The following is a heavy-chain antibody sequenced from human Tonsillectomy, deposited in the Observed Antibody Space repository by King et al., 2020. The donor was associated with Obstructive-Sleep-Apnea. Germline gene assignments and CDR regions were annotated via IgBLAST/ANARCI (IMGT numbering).Heavy chain of an antibody. CDR1: GYTFTTHD. Sequence: VQLVESGAEVKKPGASVKVSCKASGYTFTTHDISWVRQAPGQGLEWMGWSSAYNVNTNYAPKLQCRVTMTTDTSTSTAYMELRSLRSDYTAVSYCARGQVPATIGIYYGMDVWGQGTTVTVSS. CDR3: ARGQVPATIGIYYGMDV. J-gene: IGHJ6*02. V-gene: IGHV1-18*01. D-gene: IGHD2-2*01. CDR2: SSAYNVNT.